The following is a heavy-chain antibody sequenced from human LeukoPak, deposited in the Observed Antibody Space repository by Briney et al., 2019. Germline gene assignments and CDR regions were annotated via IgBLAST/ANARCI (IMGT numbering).Heavy chain of an antibody. CDR2: ITHSGST. D-gene: IGHD3-10*01. CDR1: GGSFSGFY. Sequence: SETLSLTCAVYGGSFSGFYWNWIRQPPGKGLEWIGEITHSGSTNYNPSLKSRVTISVDTSKNQFSLKLSSVTAADTAVYYCARGLRFGLGFDPWGQGTLVTVSS. CDR3: ARGLRFGLGFDP. J-gene: IGHJ5*02. V-gene: IGHV4-34*01.